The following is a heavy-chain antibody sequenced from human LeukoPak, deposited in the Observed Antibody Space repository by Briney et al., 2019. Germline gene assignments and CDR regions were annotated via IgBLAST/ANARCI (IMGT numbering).Heavy chain of an antibody. Sequence: SETLSLTCTVSGGSISSGGYYWSWIRQHPGKGLEWIGYIYYSGSTYYNPSLKSRVTISVDTSKNQFSLKLSSVTAADTAVYYCARGHDYGDYAHFDYWGQGTLVTVSS. CDR3: ARGHDYGDYAHFDY. D-gene: IGHD4-17*01. CDR2: IYYSGST. CDR1: GGSISSGGYY. J-gene: IGHJ4*02. V-gene: IGHV4-31*03.